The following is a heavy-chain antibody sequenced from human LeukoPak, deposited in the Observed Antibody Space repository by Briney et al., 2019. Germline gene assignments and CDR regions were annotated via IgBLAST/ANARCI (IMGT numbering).Heavy chain of an antibody. CDR2: NSSSSATR. Sequence: RGSLRLSCAASGFTFSSYGMHWVRQAPGRGRGWISYNSSSSATRYYAFSVKGRITISRDNAKNSLYLQMNSLRAEDAAVYYCTRDRGFGDAFDIWGQGTMVTVSS. CDR1: GFTFSSYG. CDR3: TRDRGFGDAFDI. D-gene: IGHD3-10*01. V-gene: IGHV3-48*01. J-gene: IGHJ3*02.